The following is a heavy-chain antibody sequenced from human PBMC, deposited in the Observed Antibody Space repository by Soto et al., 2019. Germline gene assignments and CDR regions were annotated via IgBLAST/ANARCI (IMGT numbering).Heavy chain of an antibody. CDR1: GFTFSTYW. CDR2: INTDGSAT. CDR3: ARLVIPAATHVAEFDP. Sequence: EVQLVESGGGLVQPGGSLRLSCAASGFTFSTYWMHWVRQAPGKGLVWVSRINTDGSATGYADSVKGRFSISRDNAKNTLFLQMDSLRAEDTAVYYCARLVIPAATHVAEFDPWGQGTLVTVSS. D-gene: IGHD2-2*01. V-gene: IGHV3-74*01. J-gene: IGHJ5*02.